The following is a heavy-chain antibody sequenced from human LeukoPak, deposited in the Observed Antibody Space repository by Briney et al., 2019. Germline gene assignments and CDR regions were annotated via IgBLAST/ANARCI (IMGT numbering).Heavy chain of an antibody. CDR3: LVDTATYDY. CDR2: INHSGST. CDR1: GGSFSGYY. D-gene: IGHD5-18*01. Sequence: PSETLSLTCAVYGGSFSGYYWSWIRQPPGKGLEWIGEINHSGSTNYNPSLKSRVTISVDTSKNQFSLKLSSVTAADTAGYYCLVDTATYDYWCQGTLVTVSS. J-gene: IGHJ4*02. V-gene: IGHV4-34*01.